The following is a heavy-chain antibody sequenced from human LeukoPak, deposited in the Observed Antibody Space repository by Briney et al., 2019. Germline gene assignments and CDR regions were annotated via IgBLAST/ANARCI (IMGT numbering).Heavy chain of an antibody. V-gene: IGHV1-18*01. J-gene: IGHJ5*02. CDR1: GYTFTSYG. D-gene: IGHD6-19*01. CDR2: ISAYNGNT. Sequence: ASVKVSCKASGYTFTSYGISWVRQAPGQGLEWMGWISAYNGNTNYAQKLQGRVTMTTDTSTSTAYMELRSLRSEDTAVYYCARDLGRKWLVEGWFDPWGQGTLVTVPS. CDR3: ARDLGRKWLVEGWFDP.